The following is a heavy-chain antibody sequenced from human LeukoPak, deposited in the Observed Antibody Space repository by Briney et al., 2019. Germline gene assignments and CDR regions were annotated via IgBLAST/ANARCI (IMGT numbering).Heavy chain of an antibody. CDR1: GGSMSAYY. V-gene: IGHV4-59*03. J-gene: IGHJ4*02. Sequence: PSETLSLTCTISGGSMSAYYWSWIRQSPGKGPEWIGYSYYTGSTSYNPSLRSRVTLSVDTSKNQFSLRLTSVTAADTAVYYCTTYDSSGYFLEYWGQGILVTVSS. D-gene: IGHD3-22*01. CDR2: SYYTGST. CDR3: TTYDSSGYFLEY.